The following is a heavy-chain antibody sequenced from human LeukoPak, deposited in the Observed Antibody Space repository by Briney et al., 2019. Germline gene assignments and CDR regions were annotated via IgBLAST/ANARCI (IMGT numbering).Heavy chain of an antibody. Sequence: GRSLRLSCVASGFTFSSYGMHWVRQAPGKGLEWVAVISYDGSNKYYADSVKGRVTISRDNSKSPLHLQAVRLRAEDTAVYYCAKLFSSPTTFTPSTGGMDVWREGTT. CDR1: GFTFSSYG. D-gene: IGHD5-12*01. J-gene: IGHJ6*01. V-gene: IGHV3-30*18. CDR2: ISYDGSNK. CDR3: AKLFSSPTTFTPSTGGMDV.